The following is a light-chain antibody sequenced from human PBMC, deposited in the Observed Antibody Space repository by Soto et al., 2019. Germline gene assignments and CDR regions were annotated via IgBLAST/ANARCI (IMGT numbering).Light chain of an antibody. CDR1: QSINTY. J-gene: IGKJ5*01. CDR2: GAS. V-gene: IGKV3-20*01. Sequence: ENVLTQSPATLSLSPGEGATLSCRASQSINTYLAWYQQKPGQAPRLLILGASNRATGIPDRFSGSGSGTDFTLTISRVEPEDFAVYYCQQYGTSLITFGQGTRLEIK. CDR3: QQYGTSLIT.